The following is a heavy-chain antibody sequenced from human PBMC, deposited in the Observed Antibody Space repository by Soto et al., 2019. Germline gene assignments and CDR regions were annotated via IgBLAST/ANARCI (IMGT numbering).Heavy chain of an antibody. D-gene: IGHD3-9*01. CDR3: AGSTPSVGLVRSFDY. CDR1: GYSFTGYY. CDR2: INPNTGRT. J-gene: IGHJ4*02. V-gene: IGHV1-2*02. Sequence: QVQLAQSGAEVKKPGASVKVSCTASGYSFTGYYIHWVRQAPGEGLEWMGWINPNTGRTIYAQKFQGRVTMTRDTSITTAYMELSGLTSDDTAVYYCAGSTPSVGLVRSFDYWGQGTLVTVSS.